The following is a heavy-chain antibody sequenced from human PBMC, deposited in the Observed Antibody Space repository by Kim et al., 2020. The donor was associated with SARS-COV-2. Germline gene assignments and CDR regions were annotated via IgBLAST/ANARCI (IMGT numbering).Heavy chain of an antibody. CDR3: ASGLYYDSSGPSVPASRGMDV. V-gene: IGHV3-66*01. CDR2: IYSGGST. D-gene: IGHD3-22*01. CDR1: GFTVSSNY. Sequence: GGSLRLSCAASGFTVSSNYMSWVRQAPGKGLEWVSVIYSGGSTYYADSVKGRFTISRDNSKNTLYLQMNSLRAEDTAVYYCASGLYYDSSGPSVPASRGMDVWGQGTTVTVSS. J-gene: IGHJ6*02.